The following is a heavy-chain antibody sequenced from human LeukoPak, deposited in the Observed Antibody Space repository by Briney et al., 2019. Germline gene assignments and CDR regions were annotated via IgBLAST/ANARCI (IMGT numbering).Heavy chain of an antibody. CDR2: INPGGSDT. CDR3: ARPFGRGMDV. J-gene: IGHJ6*02. CDR1: GFTFSSFW. Sequence: PGGSLRLSCAASGFTFSSFWMIWFRQAPGKGLEWVAHINPGGSDTQYVDSVRGRFTISRDNAKNSMYLHMNSLRAEDTAVYYCARPFGRGMDVWGQGTTVTVSS. D-gene: IGHD3-16*01. V-gene: IGHV3-7*01.